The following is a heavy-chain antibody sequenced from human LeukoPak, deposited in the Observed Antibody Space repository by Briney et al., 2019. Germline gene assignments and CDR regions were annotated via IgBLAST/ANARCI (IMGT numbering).Heavy chain of an antibody. CDR1: GFTFSDYY. J-gene: IGHJ4*02. CDR3: ASMGAGDYFDY. V-gene: IGHV3-11*04. Sequence: GGSLRLSCAASGFTFSDYYMSWIRQAPGKRLEWVSYISSSGSTIYYADSVKGRFTISRDNTKNSLYLQMNSLRAEDTAVYYCASMGAGDYFDYWGQGTLVTVSS. CDR2: ISSSGSTI. D-gene: IGHD1-26*01.